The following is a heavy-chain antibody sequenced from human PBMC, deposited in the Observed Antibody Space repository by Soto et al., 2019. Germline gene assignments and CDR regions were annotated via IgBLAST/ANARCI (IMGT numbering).Heavy chain of an antibody. CDR3: ARDLLGKNWFDP. J-gene: IGHJ5*02. V-gene: IGHV4-31*03. D-gene: IGHD1-26*01. Sequence: SETLSLTCTVSGGSISSGDYYWSWIRQHPGKGLEWIGYIYYSGSTYYNPSLQSRVTISVDTSKNQFSLKLSSVTAADTAVYYCARDLLGKNWFDPWGQGTLVTVSS. CDR1: GGSISSGDYY. CDR2: IYYSGST.